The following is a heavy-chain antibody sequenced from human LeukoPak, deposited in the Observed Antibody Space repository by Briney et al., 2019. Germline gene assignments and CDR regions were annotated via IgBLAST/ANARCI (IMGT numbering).Heavy chain of an antibody. CDR2: ISYDGSNK. D-gene: IGHD2-8*01. CDR3: ARDALGYCTNGVCWGAFDI. J-gene: IGHJ3*02. Sequence: PGGSLRLPCAASGFTFSSYAMHWVRQAPGKGLEWVAVISYDGSNKYYADSVKGRFTISRDNSKNTLYLQMNSLRAEDTAVYYCARDALGYCTNGVCWGAFDIWGQGTMVTVSS. CDR1: GFTFSSYA. V-gene: IGHV3-30-3*01.